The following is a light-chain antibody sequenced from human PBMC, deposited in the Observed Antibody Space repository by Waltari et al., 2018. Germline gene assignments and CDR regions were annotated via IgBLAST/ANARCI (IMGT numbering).Light chain of an antibody. Sequence: DIQMTQSPSTVSASLGDRVTITCRASQNLNTFLSWYQQKPGAVPNLLIYAASTLERGVPSRFSGSGSGTHFTLTISGLQPDDFATYFCQHYNSYPLTFGGGTKVDI. CDR2: AAS. J-gene: IGKJ4*01. CDR3: QHYNSYPLT. CDR1: QNLNTF. V-gene: IGKV1-5*01.